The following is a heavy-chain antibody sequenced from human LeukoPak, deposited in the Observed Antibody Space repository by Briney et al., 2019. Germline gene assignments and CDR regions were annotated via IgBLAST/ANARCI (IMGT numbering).Heavy chain of an antibody. V-gene: IGHV4-39*01. J-gene: IGHJ4*02. Sequence: SETLSLTCTVSGGSISSSSYYWGWIRQPPGKGLEWIGSIYYSGSTFYNPSLKSRVTISVDTSKNQFSLKLSSVTAADTAVYYCARRSGWRAGDFDYWGQGTLVTVSS. CDR2: IYYSGST. CDR1: GGSISSSSYY. CDR3: ARRSGWRAGDFDY. D-gene: IGHD6-19*01.